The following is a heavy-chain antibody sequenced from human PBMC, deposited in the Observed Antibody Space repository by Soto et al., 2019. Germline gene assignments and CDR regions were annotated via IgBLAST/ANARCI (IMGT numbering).Heavy chain of an antibody. Sequence: GALRLSCAASGFTFSSYWMSWVRQAPGKGLEWVANIKQDGSEKYYVDSVKGRFTISRDNAKNSLYLQMNSLRAEDTAVYYCARDALINSLNGDFLYYYYYYYMDVWGKGTTVTVSS. CDR1: GFTFSSYW. CDR2: IKQDGSEK. D-gene: IGHD4-17*01. V-gene: IGHV3-7*01. CDR3: ARDALINSLNGDFLYYYYYYYMDV. J-gene: IGHJ6*03.